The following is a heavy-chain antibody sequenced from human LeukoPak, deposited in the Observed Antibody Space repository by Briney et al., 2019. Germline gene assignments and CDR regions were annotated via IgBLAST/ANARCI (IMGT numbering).Heavy chain of an antibody. V-gene: IGHV3-53*01. CDR1: GFTVSRNY. CDR2: TYSDGST. Sequence: GGSLRLSCAASGFTVSRNYVSWVRQAPGKGLEWVSLTYSDGSTSYTESVKGRFTISRDNSKNTLSLQLNSLRAEDTAVYYCARDGGSSTKEPTGVYYYYGMDVWGQGTTVTVSS. D-gene: IGHD1-1*01. J-gene: IGHJ6*02. CDR3: ARDGGSSTKEPTGVYYYYGMDV.